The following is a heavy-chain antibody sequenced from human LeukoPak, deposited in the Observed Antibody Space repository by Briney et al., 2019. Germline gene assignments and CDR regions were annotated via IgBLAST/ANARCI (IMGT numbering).Heavy chain of an antibody. V-gene: IGHV4-59*12. Sequence: SETLSLTCTVSGGSISSYYWSWIRQPPGKGLEWIGYIYYSGSTYYKPSLKSRVTISVDTSKNQFSLKLSSVTAADTAVYYCARRRYYYDSSGYYSDFDYWGQGTLVTVSS. CDR1: GGSISSYY. D-gene: IGHD3-22*01. CDR3: ARRRYYYDSSGYYSDFDY. CDR2: IYYSGST. J-gene: IGHJ4*02.